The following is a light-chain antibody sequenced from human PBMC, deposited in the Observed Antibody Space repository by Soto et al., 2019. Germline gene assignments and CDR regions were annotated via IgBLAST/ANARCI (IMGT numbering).Light chain of an antibody. CDR1: SSDVGGYNY. V-gene: IGLV2-14*01. Sequence: QSVLTQPPSASGSPGQSVAISCTGTSSDVGGYNYVSWYQRHPGKAPKLMIYEVNNRPSGVSNRFSGSKSGNTASPTISGLQAEDEADYYCSSYTSSSTYVFGTGTKVTVL. CDR3: SSYTSSSTYV. CDR2: EVN. J-gene: IGLJ1*01.